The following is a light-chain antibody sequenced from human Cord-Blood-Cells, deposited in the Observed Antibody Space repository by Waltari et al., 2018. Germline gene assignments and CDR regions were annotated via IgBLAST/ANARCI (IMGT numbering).Light chain of an antibody. V-gene: IGLV2-23*01. J-gene: IGLJ3*02. CDR3: CSYACSSTWV. CDR2: EGS. Sequence: QSALTQPASVSGSPGQSITISCTGTSSDVGSYNLVYWYQKHPGKAPKLMIYEGSKRPSGVSNRFSGSKSGNTASLTISGLQAEDEADYYCCSYACSSTWVFGGGTKLTVL. CDR1: SSDVGSYNL.